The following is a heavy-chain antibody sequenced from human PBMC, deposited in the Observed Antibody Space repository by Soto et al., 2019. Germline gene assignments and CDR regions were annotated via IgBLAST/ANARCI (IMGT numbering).Heavy chain of an antibody. J-gene: IGHJ3*02. CDR1: GGSFSGYY. Sequence: TSETLSLTCAVYGGSFSGYYWSWIRQPPGKGLEWIGEINHSGSTNYNPSLKSRVTISVDTSKNQFSLKLSSVTAADTAVYYCARPPGYYDSSGYSAFDIWGQGTMVT. D-gene: IGHD3-22*01. V-gene: IGHV4-34*01. CDR2: INHSGST. CDR3: ARPPGYYDSSGYSAFDI.